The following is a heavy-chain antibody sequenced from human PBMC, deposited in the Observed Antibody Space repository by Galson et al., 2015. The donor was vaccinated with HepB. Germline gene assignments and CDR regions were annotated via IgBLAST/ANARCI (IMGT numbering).Heavy chain of an antibody. J-gene: IGHJ5*02. CDR3: ARSITIFGVVMGVAWFDP. V-gene: IGHV5-51*01. Sequence: QSGAEVKKPGESLKISCKGSGYSCTSYWIGWVRQMPGKGMEWMGIIYPGDSDTRYSPSFQGQVTISADKSISTAYLQWSSLKASDTAMYYCARSITIFGVVMGVAWFDPWGQGTLVTVSS. CDR2: IYPGDSDT. D-gene: IGHD3-3*01. CDR1: GYSCTSYW.